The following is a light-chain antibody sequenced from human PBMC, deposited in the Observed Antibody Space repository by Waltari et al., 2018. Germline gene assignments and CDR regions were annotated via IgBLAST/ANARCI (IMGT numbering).Light chain of an antibody. Sequence: EIVLTQSPATLSLSPGERATLSCRASQSVSSYLAWYQQKPGQAPRLLIYDASNRATDIPARFSASGSGTDFTLTLSSLEPEDFAVYYCQQRSSWPYTFGQGTKLEIK. V-gene: IGKV3-11*01. CDR1: QSVSSY. CDR2: DAS. J-gene: IGKJ2*01. CDR3: QQRSSWPYT.